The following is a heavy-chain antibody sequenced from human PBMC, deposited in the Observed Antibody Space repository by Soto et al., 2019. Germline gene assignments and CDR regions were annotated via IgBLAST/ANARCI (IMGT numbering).Heavy chain of an antibody. CDR1: GFTFSSYA. CDR3: AKGPYQPRLYYFDY. J-gene: IGHJ4*02. V-gene: IGHV3-23*01. D-gene: IGHD2-2*01. CDR2: ISGSGGST. Sequence: GGSLRLSCAASGFTFSSYAMSWVRQAPGKGLEWVSAISGSGGSTYYADSVKGRFTISRDNSKNTLYLKMNSLRAEDTAVYYCAKGPYQPRLYYFDYWGQGTLVTVSS.